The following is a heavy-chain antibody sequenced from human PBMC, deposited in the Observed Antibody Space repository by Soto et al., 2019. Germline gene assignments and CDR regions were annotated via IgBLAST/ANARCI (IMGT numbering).Heavy chain of an antibody. CDR2: INPHSAST. J-gene: IGHJ5*02. V-gene: IGHV1-2*02. Sequence: ASVKVSCKASGYTFTGYYMHWVRRAPGQGLEWLGWINPHSASTNYAQKFQGRVTMTRDTSISTAYMELSSLRSDDTAVYYCARDINTILVIERWFNPWGQGTLVTVSS. D-gene: IGHD3-16*02. CDR1: GYTFTGYY. CDR3: ARDINTILVIERWFNP.